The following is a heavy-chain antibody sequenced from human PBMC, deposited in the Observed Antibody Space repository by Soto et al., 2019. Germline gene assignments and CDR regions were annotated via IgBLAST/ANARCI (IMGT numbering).Heavy chain of an antibody. CDR2: INAGNGNT. D-gene: IGHD2-2*01. Sequence: ASVKVSCKASGYTFTSYAMHWVRQAPGQRLEWMGWINAGNGNTKYSQKFQGRVTTTRDTSASTAYMELSSLRSEDTAVYYCARVKSRVPAAPLDYWGQGTLVTVSS. V-gene: IGHV1-3*01. J-gene: IGHJ4*02. CDR1: GYTFTSYA. CDR3: ARVKSRVPAAPLDY.